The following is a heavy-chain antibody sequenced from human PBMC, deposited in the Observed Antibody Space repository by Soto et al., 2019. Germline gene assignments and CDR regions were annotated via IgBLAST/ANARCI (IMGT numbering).Heavy chain of an antibody. CDR2: ISGTASRT. J-gene: IGHJ4*02. Sequence: TXGSLRLSCSGAGFTPTTTPLSWVRQPPGKGLEWVTTISGTASRTYYVDSVKGRFFISRDNSKNTVTLQMNNLTVDDTAVYYCATSFRYFDNWGQGTRVTVSS. CDR3: ATSFRYFDN. CDR1: GFTPTTTP. V-gene: IGHV3-23*01. D-gene: IGHD3-9*01.